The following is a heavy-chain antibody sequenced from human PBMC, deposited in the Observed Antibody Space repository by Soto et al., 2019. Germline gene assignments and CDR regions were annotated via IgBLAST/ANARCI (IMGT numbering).Heavy chain of an antibody. CDR3: ARDPVCGGDCYSGHY. CDR1: GFTFSSYA. J-gene: IGHJ4*02. V-gene: IGHV3-30-3*01. D-gene: IGHD2-21*02. Sequence: QVQLVESGGGVVQPGRSLRLSCAASGFTFSSYAMHWVRQAPGKGLAWVAVISYDGSNKYYPDSVKGRFTISRDNSKNTLYLQMNSLRAEDTAVYYCARDPVCGGDCYSGHYWGQGTLVTVSS. CDR2: ISYDGSNK.